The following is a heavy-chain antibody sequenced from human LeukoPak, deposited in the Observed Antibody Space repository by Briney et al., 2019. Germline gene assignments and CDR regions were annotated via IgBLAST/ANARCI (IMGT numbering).Heavy chain of an antibody. J-gene: IGHJ4*02. V-gene: IGHV3-21*01. CDR3: ARVVGSTPHPYYYDSSGYPFDY. CDR2: ISSSSSYI. CDR1: GLTSSSYS. D-gene: IGHD3-22*01. Sequence: PGGSLRLSCAASGLTSSSYSMNWVRQAPGKGLEWVSSISSSSSYIYYADSVKGRFTISRDNAKNSLYLQMNSLRAEDTAVYYCARVVGSTPHPYYYDSSGYPFDYWGQGTLVTVSS.